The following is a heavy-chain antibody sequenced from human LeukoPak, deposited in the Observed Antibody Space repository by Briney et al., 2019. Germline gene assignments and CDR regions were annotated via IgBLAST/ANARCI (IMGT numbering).Heavy chain of an antibody. CDR2: IDPSGGST. V-gene: IGHV1-46*01. CDR3: ARDIHFDDGRDY. D-gene: IGHD3-9*01. CDR1: GYTFTSYY. J-gene: IGHJ4*02. Sequence: ASVKVSCKASGYTFTSYYMHWVRQAPGQGLEWMGIIDPSGGSTSYAQKFQGRVTTTRDTSTSTVYMELSSLRSEDTAVYYCARDIHFDDGRDYWGQGTLVTVSS.